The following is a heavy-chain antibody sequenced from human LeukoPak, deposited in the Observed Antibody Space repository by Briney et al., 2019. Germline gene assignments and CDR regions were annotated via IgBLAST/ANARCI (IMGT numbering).Heavy chain of an antibody. D-gene: IGHD5-18*01. CDR3: AREFHGYSYGSFDY. CDR1: GSIFSSCW. Sequence: GGSLRLSCAASGSIFSSCWMHWVRQAPGKGLEYVSAISGNGGDTYYANSVKGRFTVSRDNSKNTLYLQMASLRAEDMAVYYCAREFHGYSYGSFDYWGQGTLVTVSA. J-gene: IGHJ4*02. V-gene: IGHV3-64*01. CDR2: ISGNGGDT.